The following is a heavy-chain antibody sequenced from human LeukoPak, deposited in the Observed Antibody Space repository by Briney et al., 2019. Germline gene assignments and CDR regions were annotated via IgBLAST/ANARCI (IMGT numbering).Heavy chain of an antibody. V-gene: IGHV4-59*01. CDR1: AGSINYYY. Sequence: SATLSLTCTVCAGSINYYYWRWIRQPPGKGLEWIGNIYYSGSTNNNPSLKSRVTISVDTSKSQFSLKLNSVPAADTAMYFGARACWSWNWFDPWGQGTLGTVSP. D-gene: IGHD1-26*01. J-gene: IGHJ5*02. CDR2: IYYSGST. CDR3: ARACWSWNWFDP.